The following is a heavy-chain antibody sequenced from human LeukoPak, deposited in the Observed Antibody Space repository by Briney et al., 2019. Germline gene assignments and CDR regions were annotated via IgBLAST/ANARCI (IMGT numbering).Heavy chain of an antibody. J-gene: IGHJ3*02. CDR1: GGSISSTGYY. Sequence: SETLSLTCTVSGGSISSTGYYWSWIRQHPGKGLEWFGYIYYSGSTYYNPSLKSRVSLSVDTSKNQVSLKMTSVTAADTAVYYCATNRPVGGAYWGSFDIWGQGTLVTVSS. CDR2: IYYSGST. D-gene: IGHD2-8*02. CDR3: ATNRPVGGAYWGSFDI. V-gene: IGHV4-31*03.